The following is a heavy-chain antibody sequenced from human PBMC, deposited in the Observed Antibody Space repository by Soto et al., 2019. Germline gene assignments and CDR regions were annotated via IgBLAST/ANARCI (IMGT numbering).Heavy chain of an antibody. J-gene: IGHJ4*02. D-gene: IGHD1-26*01. Sequence: PSETLSLTCTVTGGSMSSYYWTWIRQPPGKGLEWIGYIYYSGSTSYNPSLKSRVTISIDTSRNQFSLKLSSVTAADTAVYYCARIWYGGSYFDNLGQGTLVTVSS. CDR1: GGSMSSYY. V-gene: IGHV4-59*01. CDR3: ARIWYGGSYFDN. CDR2: IYYSGST.